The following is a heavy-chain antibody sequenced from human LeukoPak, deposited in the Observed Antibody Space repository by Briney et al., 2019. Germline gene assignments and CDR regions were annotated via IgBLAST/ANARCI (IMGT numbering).Heavy chain of an antibody. CDR2: IIPIFGTA. CDR1: GGTFSSFA. D-gene: IGHD3-3*01. CDR3: AKDLDVLRFLEWSLPLFDY. J-gene: IGHJ4*02. V-gene: IGHV1-69*06. Sequence: GASVKVSCKASGGTFSSFAISWVRQAPGQGLEWMGGIIPIFGTANYAQKFQGRVTITADKSTSTVYMELSSLRSEDTAVYYCAKDLDVLRFLEWSLPLFDYWGQGTLVTVSS.